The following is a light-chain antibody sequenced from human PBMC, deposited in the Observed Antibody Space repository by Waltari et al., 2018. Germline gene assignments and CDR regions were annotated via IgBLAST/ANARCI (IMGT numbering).Light chain of an antibody. V-gene: IGLV2-23*02. CDR1: SSDFGSYNL. CDR2: EVT. J-gene: IGLJ2*01. Sequence: QSALTQSASVSGSPGQSITISCTGASSDFGSYNLVPWYQQHPGKAPKVMIYEVTKRPSGVSDRFSGSRSGNTASLTISGLQPEDEADYYCCSYAGSGTLDVVFGGGTKLTVL. CDR3: CSYAGSGTLDVV.